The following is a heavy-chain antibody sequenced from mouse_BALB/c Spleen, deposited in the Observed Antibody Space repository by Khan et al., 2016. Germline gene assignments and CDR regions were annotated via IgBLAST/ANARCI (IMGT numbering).Heavy chain of an antibody. CDR3: ARFLLWLNYFDY. CDR2: IDPANGNT. D-gene: IGHD2-9*01. J-gene: IGHJ2*01. Sequence: IQLVQSGAELVKPGASVKLSCTASGFNIKDTYMHWVKQRPEQGLEWIGRIDPANGNTKYDPKFQGKATITADTSSNTAYLQLSSLTSEDTAVYYCARFLLWLNYFDYWGQGTTLTVSS. V-gene: IGHV14-3*02. CDR1: GFNIKDTY.